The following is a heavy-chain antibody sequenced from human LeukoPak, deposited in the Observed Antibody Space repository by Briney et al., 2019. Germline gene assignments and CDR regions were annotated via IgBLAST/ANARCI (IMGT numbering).Heavy chain of an antibody. CDR3: AKVLIIVVVPAATRAFDY. D-gene: IGHD2-2*01. J-gene: IGHJ4*02. CDR2: ISGSGGST. V-gene: IGHV3-23*01. CDR1: GFTFSSYA. Sequence: GGSLRLSCAASGFTFSSYAMSWVRQAPGKGLEWVSAISGSGGSTYYADSVEGRFTISRDNSKNTLYLQMNSLRAEDTAVYYCAKVLIIVVVPAATRAFDYWGQGTLVTVSS.